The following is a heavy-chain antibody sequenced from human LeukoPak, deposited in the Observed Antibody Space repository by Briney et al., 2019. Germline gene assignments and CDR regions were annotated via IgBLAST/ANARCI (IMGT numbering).Heavy chain of an antibody. D-gene: IGHD3-22*01. CDR2: IIPIFGTA. Sequence: GASVKVSCKASGGTFSSYAISWVRQAPGQGLEWMGGIIPIFGTANYAQKFQGRVTITADESTSTAYMELSSLRSEDTAAYYCARGRSSARSGYYYDSSGYLYWGQGTLVTVSS. J-gene: IGHJ4*02. CDR3: ARGRSSARSGYYYDSSGYLY. CDR1: GGTFSSYA. V-gene: IGHV1-69*13.